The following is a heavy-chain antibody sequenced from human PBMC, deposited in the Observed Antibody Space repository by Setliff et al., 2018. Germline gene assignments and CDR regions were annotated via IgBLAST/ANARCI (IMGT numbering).Heavy chain of an antibody. CDR1: GGSISSYY. CDR3: ARGGGVAAAAWFDP. J-gene: IGHJ5*02. D-gene: IGHD6-13*01. V-gene: IGHV4-4*08. CDR2: IHTSGT. Sequence: LSLTCSVSGGSISSYYWSWIRQPPGKGLEWIGNIHTSGTNYNPSLKSRVTISVDTSKNLISLNLGSVTAADTAVYYCARGGGVAAAAWFDPWGQGTLVTVSS.